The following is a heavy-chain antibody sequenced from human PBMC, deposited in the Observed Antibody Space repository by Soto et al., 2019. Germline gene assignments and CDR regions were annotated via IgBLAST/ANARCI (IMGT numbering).Heavy chain of an antibody. CDR2: ISAYTGNT. V-gene: IGHV1-18*01. J-gene: IGHJ4*02. D-gene: IGHD4-17*01. Sequence: QVQLVQSGGEVKRPGASVKVSCKAPGYIFNSFGISWVRQAPGQGIEWMGWISAYTGNTKYAQNFQARVTMTTDTSTSTAYMELRSLRSDDTAVDYCARRWTTGEIDYWGQGTLVTVSS. CDR1: GYIFNSFG. CDR3: ARRWTTGEIDY.